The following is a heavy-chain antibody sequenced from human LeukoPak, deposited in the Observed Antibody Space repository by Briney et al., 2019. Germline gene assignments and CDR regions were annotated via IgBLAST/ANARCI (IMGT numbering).Heavy chain of an antibody. V-gene: IGHV4-38-2*01. CDR1: GYSISSGYY. D-gene: IGHD4-23*01. Sequence: SETLSLTCAVSGYSISSGYYWGWIRQPPGKGLEWIGSIHHSGSTYYNPSLKSRVTISADTSKTQFPLKLSSATAADTAVYYCARGEGGNVRYFDYWGQGTLVTVSS. CDR2: IHHSGST. CDR3: ARGEGGNVRYFDY. J-gene: IGHJ4*02.